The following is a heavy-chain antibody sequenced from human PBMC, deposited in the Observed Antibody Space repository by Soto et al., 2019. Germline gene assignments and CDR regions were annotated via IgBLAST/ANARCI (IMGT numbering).Heavy chain of an antibody. CDR2: IWYDGSND. J-gene: IGHJ5*02. CDR3: AREASCFSTNCYRGWFDP. D-gene: IGHD2-2*01. CDR1: GFTFSSFA. Sequence: QVQLVESGGGVVQPGRSLRLSCAASGFTFSSFAMHWVRQAPGKGLGWGAVIWYDGSNDYYADSVKGRFTISRDNSKNTLYLEMNSLRAEDTAVYYCAREASCFSTNCYRGWFDPWGHGTLVTVSS. V-gene: IGHV3-33*01.